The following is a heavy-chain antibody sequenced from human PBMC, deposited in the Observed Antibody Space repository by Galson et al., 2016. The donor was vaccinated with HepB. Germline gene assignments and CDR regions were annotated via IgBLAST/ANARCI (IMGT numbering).Heavy chain of an antibody. CDR3: ARGKSVRVVGYYYYYGMDV. V-gene: IGHV4-34*01. Sequence: ETLSLTCTVYGGSFSGHYWSWIRQPPGKGLEWIGKINHSGSSNYNPSLKSRVTISVDASKSQFSLELTSVTAADTAVYYCARGKSVRVVGYYYYYGMDVWGQGTTVTVS. CDR2: INHSGSS. J-gene: IGHJ6*02. D-gene: IGHD3-10*02. CDR1: GGSFSGHY.